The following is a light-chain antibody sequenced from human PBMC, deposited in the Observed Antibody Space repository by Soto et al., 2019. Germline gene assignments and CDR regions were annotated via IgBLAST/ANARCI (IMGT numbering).Light chain of an antibody. CDR3: KQYDVSLIT. CDR1: QSVSSN. Sequence: ETGMTQSPATLSVSPGERATLSCRASQSVSSNLAWYQQKPGQPPRLLIYDASNRATGIPERFSGSGSGTDFTLTITRLEPEDFAVYFCKQYDVSLITFGLGTRLEIK. J-gene: IGKJ5*01. CDR2: DAS. V-gene: IGKV3D-15*01.